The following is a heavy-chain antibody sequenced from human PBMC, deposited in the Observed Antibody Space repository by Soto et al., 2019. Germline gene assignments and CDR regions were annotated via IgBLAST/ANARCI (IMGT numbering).Heavy chain of an antibody. V-gene: IGHV1-69*13. D-gene: IGHD5-18*01. CDR1: GGTFSSYA. J-gene: IGHJ4*02. CDR2: IIPIFGTA. Sequence: GASVKVSCKASGGTFSSYAISWVRQAPGQGLEWMGGIIPIFGTANYAQKFQGRVTITADESTSTAYMELSSLRSEDTAVYYCAQTKIRGYSYGYAFDYWGQGTLVTVSS. CDR3: AQTKIRGYSYGYAFDY.